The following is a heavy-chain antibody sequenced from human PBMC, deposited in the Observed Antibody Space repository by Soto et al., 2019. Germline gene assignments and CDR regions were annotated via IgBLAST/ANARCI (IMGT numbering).Heavy chain of an antibody. V-gene: IGHV3-23*01. CDR3: AKDINYYDSNGWRH. CDR2: ISGSGDST. J-gene: IGHJ4*02. Sequence: GGSLRLSCAASGFTVSKNCMSWVRQAPGKGLEWVSGISGSGDSTYYADSVKGRFTISRDNSKNTLYLQMNSLRAEDTGVYYCAKDINYYDSNGWRHWGQGTQVTVSS. D-gene: IGHD3-22*01. CDR1: GFTVSKNC.